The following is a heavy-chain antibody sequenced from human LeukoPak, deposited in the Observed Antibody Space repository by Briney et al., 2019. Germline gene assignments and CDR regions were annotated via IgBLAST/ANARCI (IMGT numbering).Heavy chain of an antibody. J-gene: IGHJ4*02. CDR3: ARHPHDSSGYYDY. V-gene: IGHV5-51*01. D-gene: IGHD3-22*01. Sequence: GESLKISCMGSGYSFTSYWIGWVRQMPGKGLEWMGIIYPGDSDTRYSPSFQGQVTISADKSISTAYLQWSSLKASDTAMYYCARHPHDSSGYYDYWGQGTLVTVSS. CDR2: IYPGDSDT. CDR1: GYSFTSYW.